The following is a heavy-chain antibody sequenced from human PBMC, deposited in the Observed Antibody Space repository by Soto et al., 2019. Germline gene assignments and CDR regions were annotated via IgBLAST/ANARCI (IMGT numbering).Heavy chain of an antibody. Sequence: EVQLVESGGGLVQPGGSLRISCAVSGFNIASYWMSWVRQAPGKGLEWVATTKEDGSEIYYVDSVRGRFTISRDNAENSLYLQMNSLSAEDTAVYFCARDVGFDYVNWGQGTLVTVSS. V-gene: IGHV3-7*01. CDR1: GFNIASYW. CDR3: ARDVGFDYVN. J-gene: IGHJ4*02. D-gene: IGHD3-16*01. CDR2: TKEDGSEI.